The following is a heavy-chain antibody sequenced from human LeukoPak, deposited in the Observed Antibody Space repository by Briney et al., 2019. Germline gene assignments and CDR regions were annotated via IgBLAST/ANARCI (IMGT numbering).Heavy chain of an antibody. CDR1: GGSISSSSAY. V-gene: IGHV4-39*01. D-gene: IGHD5-18*01. J-gene: IGHJ4*02. CDR2: IYYSKNT. CDR3: VSPRGFSYGYFDY. Sequence: SETLSLTCTVSGGSISSSSAYWGWIRQPPGKGLEWIGSIYYSKNTYYNPSLKSRVTISADTSKNPFSLTLGSVSATDTAVYYCVSPRGFSYGYFDYWGQGTLVTVYS.